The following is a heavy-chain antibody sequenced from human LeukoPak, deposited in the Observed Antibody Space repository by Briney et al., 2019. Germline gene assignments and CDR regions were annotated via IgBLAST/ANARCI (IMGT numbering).Heavy chain of an antibody. D-gene: IGHD3-22*01. V-gene: IGHV4-34*01. CDR2: INHSGST. CDR3: AGSFTYYYDSSGSPSY. J-gene: IGHJ4*02. Sequence: SETLPLTCAVYGGSFSGYYWSWIRQPPGKGLEWIGEINHSGSTNYNPSLKGRVTISVDTSKNQFSLKLSSVTAADTAVYYCAGSFTYYYDSSGSPSYWGQGTLVTVSS. CDR1: GGSFSGYY.